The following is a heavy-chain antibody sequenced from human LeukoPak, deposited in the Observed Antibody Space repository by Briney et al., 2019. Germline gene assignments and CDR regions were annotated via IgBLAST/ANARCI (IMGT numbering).Heavy chain of an antibody. CDR1: GGYISSYY. CDR3: ALHHGSGSYFDY. D-gene: IGHD3-10*01. V-gene: IGHV4-39*01. Sequence: SETLSLTCTVSGGYISSYYWGWIRQPPGKGLEWVGSIYYSGSTYYNPSLTRRVTISVDTSKNQFSLKLSSVTAADTAVYYCALHHGSGSYFDYWGQGTLVTVSS. J-gene: IGHJ4*02. CDR2: IYYSGST.